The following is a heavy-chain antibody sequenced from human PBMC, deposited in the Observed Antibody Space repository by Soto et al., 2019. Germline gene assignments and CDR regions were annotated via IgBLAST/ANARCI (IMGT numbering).Heavy chain of an antibody. CDR1: GGSISSSSYY. V-gene: IGHV4-39*01. CDR3: ARLYGRYYYYYMDV. Sequence: SETLSLTCTVSGGSISSSSYYWGWIRQPPGKGLEWIGSIYYSGSTYYNPSLKSRVTISVDTSKNQFSLKLSSVTAADTAVYYCARLYGRYYYYYMDVWGKGTTVTVSS. D-gene: IGHD2-2*02. J-gene: IGHJ6*03. CDR2: IYYSGST.